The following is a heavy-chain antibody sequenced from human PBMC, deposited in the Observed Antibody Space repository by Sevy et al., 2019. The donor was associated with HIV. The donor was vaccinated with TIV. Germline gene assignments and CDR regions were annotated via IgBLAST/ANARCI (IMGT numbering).Heavy chain of an antibody. CDR2: ISGSGGST. CDR3: AKVPSSSSYHYGMDV. D-gene: IGHD6-13*01. CDR1: GFTFSSYA. V-gene: IGHV3-23*01. J-gene: IGHJ6*02. Sequence: GGSLRLSCVASGFTFSSYAMSWVRQAPGKGLEWVSAISGSGGSTYYADSVKGRFTISRDNSKNTLYLQMNSLRAEDTAVYYCAKVPSSSSYHYGMDVWGQGTTVTVSS.